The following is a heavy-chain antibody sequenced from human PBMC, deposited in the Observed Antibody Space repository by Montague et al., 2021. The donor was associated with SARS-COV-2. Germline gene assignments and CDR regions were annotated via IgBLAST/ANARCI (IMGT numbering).Heavy chain of an antibody. J-gene: IGHJ4*02. Sequence: SQTLSLTCTVAGDSVSRSYWNWLRQSPGKGLEWIGNIYYYGSVNYNPSLKSRLSISLDTSKNQLSLTLTSVTAADTATYYCARQITMVREPFDSWGQGTLVLVSS. V-gene: IGHV4-59*08. CDR2: IYYYGSV. CDR3: ARQITMVREPFDS. D-gene: IGHD3-10*01. CDR1: GDSVSRSY.